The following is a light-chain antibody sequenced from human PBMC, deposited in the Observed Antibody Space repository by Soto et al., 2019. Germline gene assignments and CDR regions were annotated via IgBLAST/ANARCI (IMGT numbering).Light chain of an antibody. V-gene: IGKV3-15*01. CDR1: QSVSSN. CDR3: QQYNNWPPWT. J-gene: IGKJ1*01. Sequence: EIVMTQSPATLSVSPGERATLSCRASQSVSSNLAWYQRKPGQAPRLLIYGASTRATGIPARFSGSGSRTEFTLTISSLQSEDFAVYYCQQYNNWPPWTFGQGTKVEIK. CDR2: GAS.